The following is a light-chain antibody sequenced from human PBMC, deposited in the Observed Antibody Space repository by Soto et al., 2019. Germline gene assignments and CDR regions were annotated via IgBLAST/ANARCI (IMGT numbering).Light chain of an antibody. CDR2: EVS. CDR3: SSYGGSNTVV. CDR1: STDVGGSNY. J-gene: IGLJ2*01. V-gene: IGLV2-8*01. Sequence: QSALTQPPSASGSPGQSVTISCTGSSTDVGGSNYVSWYQQHPGKAPKLMMYEVSKRPSGVPDRLSGPKSGTTASLTVSGLQAEDEADYYCSSYGGSNTVVFGGGTKLTVL.